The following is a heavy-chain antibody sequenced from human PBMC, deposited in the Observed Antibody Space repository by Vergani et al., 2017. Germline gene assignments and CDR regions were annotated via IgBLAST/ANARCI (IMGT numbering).Heavy chain of an antibody. Sequence: QVQLQQWGAGLLKPSETLSLTCAVYGGSFSGYYWNWIRQPPGKGLEWIGEINHSGSTNYNPSLKSRVTISVDTSKNQFSLKLSSVTAADTAVYYCARGRGVYYYYGMDVWGQGTTVTVSS. J-gene: IGHJ6*02. CDR3: ARGRGVYYYYGMDV. V-gene: IGHV4-34*01. CDR2: INHSGST. CDR1: GGSFSGYY. D-gene: IGHD6-13*01.